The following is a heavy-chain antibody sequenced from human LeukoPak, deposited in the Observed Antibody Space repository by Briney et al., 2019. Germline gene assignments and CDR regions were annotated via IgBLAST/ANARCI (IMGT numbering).Heavy chain of an antibody. CDR1: GYSISSGYY. V-gene: IGHV4-38-2*02. Sequence: PSETLSLTCTVSGYSISSGYYWGWIRQPPGKGLEWIGSIYHSGSTYYNPPLKSRVTISVDTSKNQFSLKLSSVTAADTAVYYCARDYSSGYYVDYWGQGTLVTVSS. CDR3: ARDYSSGYYVDY. CDR2: IYHSGST. J-gene: IGHJ4*02. D-gene: IGHD3-22*01.